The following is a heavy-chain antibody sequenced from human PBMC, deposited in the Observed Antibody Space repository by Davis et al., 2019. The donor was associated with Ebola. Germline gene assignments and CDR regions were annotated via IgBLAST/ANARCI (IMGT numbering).Heavy chain of an antibody. V-gene: IGHV7-4-1*02. CDR2: INTNTGNP. D-gene: IGHD3-22*01. J-gene: IGHJ4*02. CDR1: GYTFTSYA. CDR3: ARDRDSSGYSSSIDY. Sequence: AASVKVSCKASGYTFTSYAMNWVRQAPGQGLEWMGWINTNTGNPTYAQGFTGRFVFSLDTSVSTAYLQISSLKAEDTAVYYCARDRDSSGYSSSIDYWGQGTLATVSS.